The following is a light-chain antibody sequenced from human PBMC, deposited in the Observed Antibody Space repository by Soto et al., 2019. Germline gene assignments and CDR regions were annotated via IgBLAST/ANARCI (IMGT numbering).Light chain of an antibody. CDR1: QTLRRTY. CDR3: HQYDNAPQT. CDR2: GAS. J-gene: IGKJ2*01. V-gene: IGKV3-20*01. Sequence: LVLTQSPGTVSLSAGERATLSCRASQTLRRTYIAWYQQKPGQAPRVLIYGASKRATGIPDRFSGSGSGTDFSLTISRLEPEDFAVYYCHQYDNAPQTYGQGTKVDIK.